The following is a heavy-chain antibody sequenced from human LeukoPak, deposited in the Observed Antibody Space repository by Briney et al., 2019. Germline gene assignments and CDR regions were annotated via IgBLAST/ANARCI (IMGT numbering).Heavy chain of an antibody. J-gene: IGHJ4*02. CDR2: IYYSGST. V-gene: IGHV4-39*07. CDR3: ARDGTGSYRKPSFDY. Sequence: SETLSLTCTVSGGSISSSSYYWGWIRQPPGKGLEWIGSIYYSGSTYYNPSLKSRVTISVDTSKNQFSLKLSSVTAADTAVYYCARDGTGSYRKPSFDYWGQGTLVTVSS. CDR1: GGSISSSSYY. D-gene: IGHD1-26*01.